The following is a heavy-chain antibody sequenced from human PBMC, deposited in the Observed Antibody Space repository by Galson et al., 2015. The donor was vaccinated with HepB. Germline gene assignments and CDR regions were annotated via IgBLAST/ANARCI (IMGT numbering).Heavy chain of an antibody. CDR3: ARGPKRRGYSSSWYVDY. J-gene: IGHJ4*02. CDR1: GFSFSSYA. D-gene: IGHD6-13*01. Sequence: SLRLSCAASGFSFSSYAMHWVRQAPGKGLEWVAVISYDGSNRYYADSVKGRFTISRDNSKNTLYLRMNSLRAEDTAVYYCARGPKRRGYSSSWYVDYWGQGTLVTVSS. V-gene: IGHV3-30*04. CDR2: ISYDGSNR.